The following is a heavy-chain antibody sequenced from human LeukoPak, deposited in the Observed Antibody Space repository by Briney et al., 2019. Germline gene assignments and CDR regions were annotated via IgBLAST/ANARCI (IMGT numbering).Heavy chain of an antibody. V-gene: IGHV3-23*01. Sequence: GGSLRLSCAASGFTFRNYAMSWVRQAPGKGLEWVSTISDSGGNTYYADSVKGRFSISRDNSKNTLYLQMNSLRAKDTAVYYCAKDRATVLILDAFDIWGQGTMVTVSS. D-gene: IGHD4-17*01. CDR1: GFTFRNYA. J-gene: IGHJ3*02. CDR2: ISDSGGNT. CDR3: AKDRATVLILDAFDI.